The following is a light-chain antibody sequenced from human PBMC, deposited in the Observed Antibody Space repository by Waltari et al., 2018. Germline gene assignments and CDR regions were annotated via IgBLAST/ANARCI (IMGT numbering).Light chain of an antibody. J-gene: IGKJ1*01. CDR2: GAS. Sequence: EIVLTKSPGTLPFSPGERATLSCRASQSVGRSLAWYQQKPGQAPRLLIYGASTRATGIPDRFSGGGSGTDFSLTISRLEPEDFAAYHCQHYVRLPVTFGQGTKVEIK. CDR3: QHYVRLPVT. CDR1: QSVGRS. V-gene: IGKV3-20*01.